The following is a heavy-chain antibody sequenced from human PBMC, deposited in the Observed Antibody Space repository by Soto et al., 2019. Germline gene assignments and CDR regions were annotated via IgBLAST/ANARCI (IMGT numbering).Heavy chain of an antibody. CDR2: IKSKTDGGTT. Sequence: EVQLVESGGGLVKPGGSLRLSCAASGFSFSDAWMTWVRQAPGKGLEWVGRIKSKTDGGTTDYAAPVKGRFTISRDDSENTLFLQLNSLISEDTAVYYCATSDSMWDYYGMDVWGQGTTVTVSS. CDR3: ATSDSMWDYYGMDV. D-gene: IGHD4-4*01. V-gene: IGHV3-15*01. J-gene: IGHJ6*02. CDR1: GFSFSDAW.